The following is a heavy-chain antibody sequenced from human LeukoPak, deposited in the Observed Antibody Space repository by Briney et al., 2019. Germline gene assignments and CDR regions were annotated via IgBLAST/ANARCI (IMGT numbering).Heavy chain of an antibody. D-gene: IGHD3-3*01. CDR2: IYYSGST. Sequence: SETLSLTCTVSGGSISSSSYYWGWIRQPPGKGLEWIGSIYYSGSTYYNPSLKSRVTISVDTSKNQFSLKLSSVTAADTAVYYCASLGILGRAFDIWGQGTMVTVSS. V-gene: IGHV4-39*07. J-gene: IGHJ3*02. CDR1: GGSISSSSYY. CDR3: ASLGILGRAFDI.